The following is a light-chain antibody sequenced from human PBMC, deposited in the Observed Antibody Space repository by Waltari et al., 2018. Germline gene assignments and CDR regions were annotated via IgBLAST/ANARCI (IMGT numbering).Light chain of an antibody. CDR3: LQYNNWPPWT. V-gene: IGKV3-15*01. J-gene: IGKJ1*01. Sequence: EIVMTQSPDTLSASPGERVTLSCRASQSVGNDFAWYQQRPGQAPRLLLYGVSRRATGVAARFSGSWSGTEFSLTISSLQSEDFAVYYCLQYNNWPPWTFGQGTKVEIK. CDR2: GVS. CDR1: QSVGND.